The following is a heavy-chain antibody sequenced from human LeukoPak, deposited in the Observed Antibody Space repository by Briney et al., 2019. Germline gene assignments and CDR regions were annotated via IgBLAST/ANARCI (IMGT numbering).Heavy chain of an antibody. Sequence: PSETLSLTCAVYGGSFSGYYWSWIRQPPGKGLEWIGEINHSGSTNYNPSLKSRVTISVDTSKNQFSLKLSSVTAADTAVYYCARDGYDYGDHYWYFDLWGRGTLVTVSS. CDR2: INHSGST. V-gene: IGHV4-34*01. CDR3: ARDGYDYGDHYWYFDL. D-gene: IGHD4-17*01. CDR1: GGSFSGYY. J-gene: IGHJ2*01.